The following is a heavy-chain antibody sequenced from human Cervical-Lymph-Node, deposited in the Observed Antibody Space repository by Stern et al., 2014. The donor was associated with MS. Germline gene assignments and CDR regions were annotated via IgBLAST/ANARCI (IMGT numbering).Heavy chain of an antibody. CDR3: AKAGGDGYHFDY. D-gene: IGHD2-21*01. V-gene: IGHV3-9*01. CDR2: ISWNSGSI. J-gene: IGHJ4*02. Sequence: VQLVQSGGGLVQPGRSLRLSCAASGFTFDDYAMHWVRQAPGKGLEWVSGISWNSGSIGYADSVKGRFTISRDNAKNSLYLQMNSLRAEDTALYYCAKAGGDGYHFDYWGQGTLVTVSS. CDR1: GFTFDDYA.